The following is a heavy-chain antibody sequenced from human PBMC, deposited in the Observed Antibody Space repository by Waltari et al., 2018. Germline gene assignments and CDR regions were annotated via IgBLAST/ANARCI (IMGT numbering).Heavy chain of an antibody. V-gene: IGHV3-23*01. CDR3: VKADVYGTSWLGRFDY. D-gene: IGHD3-10*01. CDR2: LTGRGGT. J-gene: IGHJ4*02. CDR1: GVTLSNYV. Sequence: EVQLLESGGGLVQPGGSLRLSCAASGVTLSNYVMNWVRQAPGKGLEWVSSLTGRGGTDYAASVKGRFTVSRDNSKSTVFLQMSSLRVEDTAVYYCVKADVYGTSWLGRFDYWGQGTLVTVSS.